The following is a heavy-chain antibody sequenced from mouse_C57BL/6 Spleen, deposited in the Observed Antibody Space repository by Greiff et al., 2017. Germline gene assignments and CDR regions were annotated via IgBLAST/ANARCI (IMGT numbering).Heavy chain of an antibody. V-gene: IGHV1-69*01. Sequence: VQLQQPGAELVMPGASVKLSCKASGYTFTSYWMHWVKQRPGHGLEWIGEIDPSDSYTNYNQKLKGKSTLTVDKSSSTAYMQLSSLTSEDSAVYYCARGTLYAMDYWGQGTSVTVSS. D-gene: IGHD3-3*01. J-gene: IGHJ4*01. CDR2: IDPSDSYT. CDR3: ARGTLYAMDY. CDR1: GYTFTSYW.